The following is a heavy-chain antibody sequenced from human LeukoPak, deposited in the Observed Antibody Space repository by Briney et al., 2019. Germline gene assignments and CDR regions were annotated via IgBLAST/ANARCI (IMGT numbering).Heavy chain of an antibody. J-gene: IGHJ4*02. CDR3: ARTQCISTRCSHYFDY. CDR1: GFTFSSYW. CDR2: IKQDGSDK. V-gene: IGHV3-7*05. Sequence: PGGSLRLSCAASGFTFSSYWMSWVRQAPGKGLEWVANIKQDGSDKYYVDSVKGRLTISRDNSKNSLYLQMNSLRAEDTAVYYCARTQCISTRCSHYFDYWGQGTPVTVSS. D-gene: IGHD2-2*01.